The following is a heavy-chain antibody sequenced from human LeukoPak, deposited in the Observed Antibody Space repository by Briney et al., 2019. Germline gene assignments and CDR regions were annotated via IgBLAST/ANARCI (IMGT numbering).Heavy chain of an antibody. CDR2: ISSSSSYI. CDR3: ARHLSGVTGYTYGRGIDY. Sequence: MSGGSLRLSCAASGFTFSSYSMNWVRQAPGKGLEWVSSISSSSSYIYYADSVKGRFTISRDNAKTSLYLQMNSLRAEDTAVYYCARHLSGVTGYTYGRGIDYWGQGTLVTVSS. D-gene: IGHD5-18*01. V-gene: IGHV3-21*01. J-gene: IGHJ4*02. CDR1: GFTFSSYS.